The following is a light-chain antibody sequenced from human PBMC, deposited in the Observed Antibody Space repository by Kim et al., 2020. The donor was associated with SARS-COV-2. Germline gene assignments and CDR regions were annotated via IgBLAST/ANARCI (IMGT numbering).Light chain of an antibody. CDR1: QDITNY. J-gene: IGKJ2*01. CDR3: LQHKNFPPI. Sequence: SASVGDRVTITCRASQDITNYLGWFQQKPGKVPKRLMYAASSLQSGVPSRFSGSGSGTEFTLTISSLQPEDFATYYCLQHKNFPPIFGQGTKLEIK. CDR2: AAS. V-gene: IGKV1-17*03.